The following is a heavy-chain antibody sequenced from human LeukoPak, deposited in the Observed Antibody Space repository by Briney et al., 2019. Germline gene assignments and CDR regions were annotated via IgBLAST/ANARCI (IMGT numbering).Heavy chain of an antibody. CDR2: MNPNSGNT. CDR1: GYTFTSYY. Sequence: ASVKVSCKASGYTFTSYYMHWVRQATGQGLEWMGWMNPNSGNTGYAQKFQGRVTITRNTSISTAYMELSSLRSEDTAVYYCARAARYGDYNDYWGQGTLVTVSS. J-gene: IGHJ4*02. CDR3: ARAARYGDYNDY. D-gene: IGHD4-17*01. V-gene: IGHV1-8*03.